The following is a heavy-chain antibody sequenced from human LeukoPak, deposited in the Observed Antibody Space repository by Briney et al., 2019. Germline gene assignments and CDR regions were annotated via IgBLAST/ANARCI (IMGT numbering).Heavy chain of an antibody. CDR2: INTNTGNP. V-gene: IGHV7-4-1*02. CDR3: ARGGIAVAGGKLVDY. CDR1: GYTFTGYY. Sequence: ASVKVSCKASGYTFTGYYMHWVRQAPGQGLEWMGWINTNTGNPTYAQGFTGRFVFSLDTSVSTAYLQISSLKAEDTAVYYCARGGIAVAGGKLVDYWGQGTLVTVSS. D-gene: IGHD6-19*01. J-gene: IGHJ4*02.